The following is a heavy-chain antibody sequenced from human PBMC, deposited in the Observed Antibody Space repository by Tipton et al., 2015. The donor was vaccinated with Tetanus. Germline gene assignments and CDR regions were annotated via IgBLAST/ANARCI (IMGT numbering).Heavy chain of an antibody. CDR3: ARDGYCASAICYSPYQSPFDN. V-gene: IGHV3-74*01. J-gene: IGHJ4*02. CDR1: GFTFSSYW. Sequence: SLRLSCAASGFTFSSYWMHWVRQAPGKGLVWVSRINSDGSTTTYADSVKGRFTISRDSAKSSLYLQMNNLRAEDTAVYYCARDGYCASAICYSPYQSPFDNWGQGTLVTVSS. CDR2: INSDGSTT. D-gene: IGHD2-21*02.